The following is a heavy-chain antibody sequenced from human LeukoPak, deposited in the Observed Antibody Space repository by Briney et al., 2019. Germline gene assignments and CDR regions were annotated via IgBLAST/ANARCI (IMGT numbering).Heavy chain of an antibody. D-gene: IGHD3-22*01. J-gene: IGHJ4*02. CDR1: GGSISSSSYY. CDR3: ARLDSSGYYRD. V-gene: IGHV4-39*01. Sequence: PSETLSLTCTVSGGSISSSSYYWGWIRQPPGKGLEWIGSIYYSGSTYYNPSLKSRVTISVDTSKNQFSLKLSSVTAADTAVYYCARLDSSGYYRDWGQGTLVTVSS. CDR2: IYYSGST.